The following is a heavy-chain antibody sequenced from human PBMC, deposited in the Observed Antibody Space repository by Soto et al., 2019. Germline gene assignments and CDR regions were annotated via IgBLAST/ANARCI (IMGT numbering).Heavy chain of an antibody. Sequence: QVQLVESGGGVVQPGRSLRLSCAASGFTFSSYAMHWVRQAPGKGLEWVAVISYDGSNKYYADSVKGRFAISRDNSKNTLYLQMNSLRAEDTAVYYCATLRGVVVVAASFDYWGQGTLVTVSS. V-gene: IGHV3-30*09. J-gene: IGHJ4*02. CDR2: ISYDGSNK. CDR3: ATLRGVVVVAASFDY. D-gene: IGHD2-15*01. CDR1: GFTFSSYA.